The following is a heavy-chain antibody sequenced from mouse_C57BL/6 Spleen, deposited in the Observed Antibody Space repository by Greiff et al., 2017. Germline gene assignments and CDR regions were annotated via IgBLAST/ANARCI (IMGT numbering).Heavy chain of an antibody. CDR2: IDPETGGT. J-gene: IGHJ4*01. Sequence: QVQLQQSGAELVRPGASVTLSCKASGYTFTDYEMHWVKQTPVHGLEWIGAIDPETGGTAYNQKFKGKAILTADKSSSTAYMEHRSLTSEDSAVYYCTRSSHYYGGSYYAMDYWGQGTSVTVSS. CDR1: GYTFTDYE. CDR3: TRSSHYYGGSYYAMDY. D-gene: IGHD1-1*01. V-gene: IGHV1-15*01.